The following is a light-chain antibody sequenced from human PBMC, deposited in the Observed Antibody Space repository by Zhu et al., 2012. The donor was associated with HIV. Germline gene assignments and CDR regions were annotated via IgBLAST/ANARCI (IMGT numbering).Light chain of an antibody. CDR3: QQRSNRPFT. Sequence: IVLTQSPATLSLSPGERATLSCRASQSVRSFLAWYQTKTWPGLPGSSSMIHTKRATGIPARFSGSGSGTDFTLSINNLEPEDFAVYYCQQRSNRPFTFGGGTKVE. CDR1: QSVRSF. J-gene: IGKJ4*01. CDR2: IHT. V-gene: IGKV3-11*01.